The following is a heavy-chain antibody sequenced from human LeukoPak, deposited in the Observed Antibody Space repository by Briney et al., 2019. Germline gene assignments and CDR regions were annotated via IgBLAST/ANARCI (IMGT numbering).Heavy chain of an antibody. V-gene: IGHV4-34*01. Sequence: SETLSLTCAVYGGSFNGYYWSWIRQPPGKGLEWIGEINHSGSTNYNPSLKSRVTISVDTSKNQFSLKLSSVTAADTAVYYCARDRYCSGGSCPNFDYWGQGTLVTVSS. J-gene: IGHJ4*02. CDR3: ARDRYCSGGSCPNFDY. CDR1: GGSFNGYY. D-gene: IGHD2-15*01. CDR2: INHSGST.